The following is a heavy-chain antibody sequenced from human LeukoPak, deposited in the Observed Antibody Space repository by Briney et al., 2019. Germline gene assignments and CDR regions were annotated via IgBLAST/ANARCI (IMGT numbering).Heavy chain of an antibody. CDR1: GGTFSSYA. V-gene: IGHV1-69*13. CDR2: IIPIFGTA. J-gene: IGHJ4*02. CDR3: GYSYGYPYYFDY. D-gene: IGHD5-18*01. Sequence: ASVKVSCKASGGTFSSYAISWVRQAPGQGLEWMGGIIPIFGTANYAQKFQGRVTITADESTSTAYMELSSLRSEDTAVYYCGYSYGYPYYFDYWGQGTLVTVSS.